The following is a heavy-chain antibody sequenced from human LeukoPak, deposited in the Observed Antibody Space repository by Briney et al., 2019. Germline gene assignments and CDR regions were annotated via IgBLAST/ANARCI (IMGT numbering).Heavy chain of an antibody. Sequence: GGSLRLSCAAAGFTLSSYAMSWVRQGPGKGLEWVSAISVSGNTYHADSVKGRFTISRDSYKNTLYLQMNSLRAEDAAVYYCAKAPVTTCSGAYCYPFDYWGQGTLVTVSS. CDR2: ISVSGNT. D-gene: IGHD2-15*01. V-gene: IGHV3-23*01. CDR1: GFTLSSYA. CDR3: AKAPVTTCSGAYCYPFDY. J-gene: IGHJ4*02.